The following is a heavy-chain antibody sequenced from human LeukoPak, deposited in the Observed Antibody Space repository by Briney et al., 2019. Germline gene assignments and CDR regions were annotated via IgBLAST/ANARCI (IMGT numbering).Heavy chain of an antibody. Sequence: PGRSLRPSCVASGFSFSSYTMHWVRQAPGKGLEWVAVTSYAVGNNYYADSVKGRFTISRDNSKNTLYLQMNNLRDEDTGSYYCARDSWALDYWGQGTLVTVSS. J-gene: IGHJ4*02. D-gene: IGHD1-26*01. V-gene: IGHV3-30*04. CDR1: GFSFSSYT. CDR3: ARDSWALDY. CDR2: TSYAVGNN.